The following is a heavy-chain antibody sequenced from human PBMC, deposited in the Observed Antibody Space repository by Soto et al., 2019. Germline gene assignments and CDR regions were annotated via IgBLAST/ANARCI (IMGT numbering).Heavy chain of an antibody. CDR3: AKAGGRTAHIAAALFGMDV. D-gene: IGHD6-13*01. CDR2: ISWNSGSI. J-gene: IGHJ6*02. V-gene: IGHV3-9*01. Sequence: EVQLVESGGGLVQPGRSLRLSCAASGFTFDDYAMHWVRQAPGKGLEWVSGISWNSGSIGYADSVKGRFTISRDNAKNSLYLQMNSLRAEDTALYYCAKAGGRTAHIAAALFGMDVWGQGTTVTVSS. CDR1: GFTFDDYA.